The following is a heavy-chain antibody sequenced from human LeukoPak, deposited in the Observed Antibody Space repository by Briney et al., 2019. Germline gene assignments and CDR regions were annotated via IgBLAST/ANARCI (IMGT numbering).Heavy chain of an antibody. CDR2: INPSGGNT. CDR3: ARDIAGGLLSPNIVVVVARGAFDI. V-gene: IGHV1-46*01. CDR1: GYTFTSYY. D-gene: IGHD2-15*01. J-gene: IGHJ3*02. Sequence: ASVKVSCKASGYTFTSYYMHWVRQAPGQGLEWMGIINPSGGNTSYAQKFQGRVTMTSDMSTSTVYMELSSLRSEDTAVYYCARDIAGGLLSPNIVVVVARGAFDIWGQGTMVTVSS.